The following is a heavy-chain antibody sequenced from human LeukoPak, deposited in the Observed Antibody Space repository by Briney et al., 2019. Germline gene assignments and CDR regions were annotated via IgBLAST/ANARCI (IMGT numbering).Heavy chain of an antibody. J-gene: IGHJ5*02. CDR1: GGSISSSSYY. Sequence: SGTLSLTCTVSGGSISSSSYYWTWIRQPPGKGLEWIGYMYYSGSTKYNPSLKSRVTISVDTSKNQFSLKLSSVTAADTAVYYCARTRDSSTSVDPWGQGILVTVSS. D-gene: IGHD6-13*01. CDR2: MYYSGST. V-gene: IGHV4-61*01. CDR3: ARTRDSSTSVDP.